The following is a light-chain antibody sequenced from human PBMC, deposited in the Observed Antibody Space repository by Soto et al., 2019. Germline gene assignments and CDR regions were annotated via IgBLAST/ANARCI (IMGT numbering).Light chain of an antibody. CDR2: AAS. V-gene: IGKV1-39*01. CDR1: QTVTSD. Sequence: DVQMTQSPSSLSASVGDSLTLTCRASQTVTSDLNWYQQKPGKAPKLLIYAASTLQSGVPSRFSGSGSGTEFTLTTISLQPEDFATYYCQQSYRFPKTFGRGTKVDIK. CDR3: QQSYRFPKT. J-gene: IGKJ1*01.